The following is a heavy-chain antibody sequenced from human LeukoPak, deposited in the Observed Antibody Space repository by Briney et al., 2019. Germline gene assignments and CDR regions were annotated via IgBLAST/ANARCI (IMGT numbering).Heavy chain of an antibody. D-gene: IGHD2-15*01. V-gene: IGHV4-31*03. CDR1: GGSISSGGYF. CDR2: IYYSGST. Sequence: SETLSLTCTVSGGSISSGGYFWTWIRQHPGKGLEWIGYIYYSGSTYYNPSLKSRVTISVDTSKNQFSPKLSSVTAADTAVYYCARDRSGGDFDYWGQGTLVTVSS. J-gene: IGHJ4*02. CDR3: ARDRSGGDFDY.